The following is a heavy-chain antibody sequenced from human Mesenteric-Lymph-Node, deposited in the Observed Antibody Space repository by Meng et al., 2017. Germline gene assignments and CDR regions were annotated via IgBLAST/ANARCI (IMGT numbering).Heavy chain of an antibody. CDR2: IHHSGSA. CDR1: GGSMSSGNYY. V-gene: IGHV4-30-4*01. Sequence: VQLQQSGPGLVEPSQSLSRTCTVSGGSMSSGNYYWSWIRQPPGKGLEWIGYIHHSGSAYYNPSLKSRVSISVDTSKNQFSLNLNSMTAADTAVYYCASFDHIPRRNYFDYWGQGTLVTVSS. CDR3: ASFDHIPRRNYFDY. D-gene: IGHD2-21*01. J-gene: IGHJ4*02.